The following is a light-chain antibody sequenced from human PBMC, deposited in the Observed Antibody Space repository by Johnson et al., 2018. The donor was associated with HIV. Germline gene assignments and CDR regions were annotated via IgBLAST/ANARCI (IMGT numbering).Light chain of an antibody. V-gene: IGLV1-51*01. Sequence: QSVLTQPPSVSAAPGQKVTISCSGGSSNIGNNYVSWYQQLPGTAPKLLIFDNNKRPSGIPDRFSASKSGTSATLGITGLQTGDEADYYCGTWDSSLSAYVFGTGTKVTVL. CDR1: SSNIGNNY. CDR3: GTWDSSLSAYV. CDR2: DNN. J-gene: IGLJ1*01.